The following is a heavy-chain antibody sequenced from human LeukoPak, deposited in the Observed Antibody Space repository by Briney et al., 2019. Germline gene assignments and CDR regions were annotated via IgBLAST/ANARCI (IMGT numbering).Heavy chain of an antibody. D-gene: IGHD2-2*01. CDR2: IYYSGGT. CDR3: ARDLGYQLPNNWFDP. V-gene: IGHV4-59*01. Sequence: KASETLSLTCTVSGGSISSYYWSWIRQPPGKGLEWIGYIYYSGGTNYNPSLKSRVTISVDTSKNQFSLKLSSVTAADTAVYYCARDLGYQLPNNWFDPWGQGTLVTVSS. J-gene: IGHJ5*02. CDR1: GGSISSYY.